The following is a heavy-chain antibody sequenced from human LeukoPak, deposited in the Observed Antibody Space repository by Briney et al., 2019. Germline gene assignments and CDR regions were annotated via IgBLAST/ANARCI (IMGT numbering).Heavy chain of an antibody. CDR2: ISPTSGTT. CDR3: ANLVRSSSRDY. Sequence: PGGSLRLSCAASGFTFSNYAMSWVRQAPGKGLDWVSAISPTSGTTFYADSVKGRFTISRDNSKNTVYLQMNSLRAEDTAVYYCANLVRSSSRDYWSQGTLVTVSS. D-gene: IGHD6-6*01. J-gene: IGHJ4*02. CDR1: GFTFSNYA. V-gene: IGHV3-23*01.